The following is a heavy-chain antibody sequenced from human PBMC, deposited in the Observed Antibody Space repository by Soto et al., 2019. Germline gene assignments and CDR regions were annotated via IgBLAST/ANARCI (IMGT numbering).Heavy chain of an antibody. J-gene: IGHJ5*02. CDR3: AVVDSTGNWFDP. V-gene: IGHV4-39*01. Sequence: ASETLSLTCTVSGGPISSSDFYWGWLRQTPGKGLEFIGSMYYSGTTYYNPSLKSRVTISVDTSKNQFTLKLISVTAADTAVYYCAVVDSTGNWFDPWGEGALVTVSS. CDR1: GGPISSSDFY. D-gene: IGHD6-25*01. CDR2: MYYSGTT.